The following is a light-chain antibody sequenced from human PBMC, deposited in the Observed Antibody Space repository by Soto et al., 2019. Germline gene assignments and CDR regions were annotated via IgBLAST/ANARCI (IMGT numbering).Light chain of an antibody. CDR2: GVS. CDR1: QSISGSY. V-gene: IGKV3-20*01. Sequence: PGERATLSCTASQSISGSYLAWYQQKPGQAPRVVIYGVSRRATGIPDRFSGSGSGTDFTLTISRLEPEDFAVYYCQQYDNSRLTFGGGTKVEVK. J-gene: IGKJ4*01. CDR3: QQYDNSRLT.